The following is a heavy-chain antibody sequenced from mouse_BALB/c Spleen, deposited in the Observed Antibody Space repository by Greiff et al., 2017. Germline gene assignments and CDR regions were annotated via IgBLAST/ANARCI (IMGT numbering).Heavy chain of an antibody. V-gene: IGHV1-5*01. D-gene: IGHD2-14*01. Sequence: VQLQQSGTVLARPGASVKMSCKASGYSFTSYWMHWVKQRPGQGLEWIGAIYPGNSDTSYNQKFKGKAKLTAVTSASTAYMELSSLTNEDSAVYYCTRERDYRYDVGAWFAYWGQGTLVTVSA. CDR3: TRERDYRYDVGAWFAY. CDR2: IYPGNSDT. J-gene: IGHJ3*01. CDR1: GYSFTSYW.